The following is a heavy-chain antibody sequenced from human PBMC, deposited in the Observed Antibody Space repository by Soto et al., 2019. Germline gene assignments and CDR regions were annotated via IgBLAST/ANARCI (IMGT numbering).Heavy chain of an antibody. D-gene: IGHD2-15*01. Sequence: GGSLRLSCAASGFTFSDYYMSWIRQAPGKGLEWVSYISSSSSYTNYADSVKGRFTISRDNAKNSLYLQMNSLRAEDTAVYYCARGGGGSMNWFDPWGQGILVTVSS. J-gene: IGHJ5*02. CDR1: GFTFSDYY. CDR2: ISSSSSYT. V-gene: IGHV3-11*06. CDR3: ARGGGGSMNWFDP.